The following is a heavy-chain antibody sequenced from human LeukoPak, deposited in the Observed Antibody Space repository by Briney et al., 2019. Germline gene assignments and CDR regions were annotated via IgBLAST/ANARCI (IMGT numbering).Heavy chain of an antibody. J-gene: IGHJ3*02. CDR2: IIPILGIA. CDR3: ARDLYSGHEGNAFDI. CDR1: GGTFSSYA. Sequence: SVKVSCKSSGGTFSSYAITWVRQAPGQGLEWMGRIIPILGIANYAQKFQGRVTIIADKSTSTAYMELSSLRSEDTAVYYCARDLYSGHEGNAFDIWGQGTMVTVSS. V-gene: IGHV1-69*04. D-gene: IGHD5-12*01.